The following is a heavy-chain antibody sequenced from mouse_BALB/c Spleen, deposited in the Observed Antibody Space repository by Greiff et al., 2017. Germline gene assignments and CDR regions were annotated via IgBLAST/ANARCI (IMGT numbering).Heavy chain of an antibody. D-gene: IGHD1-1*01. Sequence: QVQLQQSGAELVRPGSSVKISCKASGYAFSSYWMNWVKQRPGQGLEWIGQIYPGDGDTNYNGKFKGKATLTADKSSSTAYMQLSSLTSEDSAVYFCARGATVDYYAMDYWGQGTSVTVSS. CDR3: ARGATVDYYAMDY. CDR1: GYAFSSYW. CDR2: IYPGDGDT. J-gene: IGHJ4*01. V-gene: IGHV1-80*01.